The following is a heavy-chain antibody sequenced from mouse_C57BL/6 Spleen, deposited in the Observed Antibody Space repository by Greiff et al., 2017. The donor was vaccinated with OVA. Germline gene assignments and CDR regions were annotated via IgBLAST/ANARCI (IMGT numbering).Heavy chain of an antibody. V-gene: IGHV1-52*01. CDR2: IDPSDSET. D-gene: IGHD1-1*01. CDR3: ARTEDYGSKGYFDV. J-gene: IGHJ1*03. CDR1: GYTFTSYW. Sequence: QVQLKQPGAELVRPGSSVKLSCKASGYTFTSYWMHWVKQRPIQGLEWIGNIDPSDSETHYNQKFKDKATLTVDKSSSTAYMQLSSLTSEDSAVYYCARTEDYGSKGYFDVWGTGTTVTVSS.